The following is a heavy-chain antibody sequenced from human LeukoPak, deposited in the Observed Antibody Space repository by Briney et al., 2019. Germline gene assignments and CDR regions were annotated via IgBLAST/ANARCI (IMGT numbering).Heavy chain of an antibody. J-gene: IGHJ3*02. CDR2: ITGSGRGT. CDR1: GLTFSNYA. D-gene: IGHD4-17*01. CDR3: SKDPNGDYVGAFDM. V-gene: IGHV3-23*01. Sequence: PGGSLRLPCTASGLTFSNYATTWVRQAPGKGLEWVSSITGSGRGTYYADSVKGRFSVSRDNSQNTVFLHMNSLRADDTALYYCSKDPNGDYVGAFDMWGPGTMVTVSS.